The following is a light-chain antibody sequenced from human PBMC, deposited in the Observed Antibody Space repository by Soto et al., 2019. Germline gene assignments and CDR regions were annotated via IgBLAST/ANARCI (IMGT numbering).Light chain of an antibody. CDR1: QSLLHSNGYNY. Sequence: DIVMTQSPLYLPVTPGEPASISCRSSQSLLHSNGYNYLDWYLQKPGQSPQLLIYWGSNRASGVPDRFSGSGSGTDFTLKISRVEAEDFGVYYCMQALQTPWTFGQGTKVDIK. CDR2: WGS. CDR3: MQALQTPWT. V-gene: IGKV2-28*01. J-gene: IGKJ1*01.